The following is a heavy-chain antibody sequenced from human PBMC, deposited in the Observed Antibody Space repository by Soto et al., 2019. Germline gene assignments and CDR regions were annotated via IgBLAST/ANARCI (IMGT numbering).Heavy chain of an antibody. CDR3: ARGQTAGGYSLYYYYYYGMDV. V-gene: IGHV3-30-3*01. Sequence: AGGSLRLSCAASGFTFSSYAMHWVRQAPGKGMEWVAVISYDGSNKYYADSVKGRFTISRDNSKNTLYLQMNSLRAEDRAVYYCARGQTAGGYSLYYYYYYGMDVWGQVTTVTVSS. J-gene: IGHJ6*02. D-gene: IGHD3-22*01. CDR2: ISYDGSNK. CDR1: GFTFSSYA.